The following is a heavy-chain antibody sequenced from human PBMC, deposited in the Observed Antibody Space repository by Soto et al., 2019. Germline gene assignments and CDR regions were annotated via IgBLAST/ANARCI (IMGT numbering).Heavy chain of an antibody. CDR2: IHYSGVT. V-gene: IGHV4-59*01. CDR3: ARDRAEGSSSTPAGGMDV. CDR1: GGSIRTYY. D-gene: IGHD6-6*01. J-gene: IGHJ6*02. Sequence: PSATLSLTCSVSGGSIRTYYWNWIRQPPGGGLEWIAYIHYSGVTNYSPSLRGRVSISIDRSNNEFSLKVSSVTAADTAVYYCARDRAEGSSSTPAGGMDVWGPGTTVTVSS.